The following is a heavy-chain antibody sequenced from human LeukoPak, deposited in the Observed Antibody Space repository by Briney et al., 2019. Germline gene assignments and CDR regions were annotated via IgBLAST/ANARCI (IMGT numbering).Heavy chain of an antibody. CDR1: GGSFSGYY. CDR2: INHSGST. V-gene: IGHV4-34*01. D-gene: IGHD3-10*01. CDR3: ARDPISMVAKAQTFDY. Sequence: SETLSLTCAVYGGSFSGYYWSWIRQPPGKGLEWIGEINHSGSTNYNPSLKSRVTISVDTSKNQFSLKLSSVTAADTAVYYCARDPISMVAKAQTFDYWGQGTMVTVSS. J-gene: IGHJ4*02.